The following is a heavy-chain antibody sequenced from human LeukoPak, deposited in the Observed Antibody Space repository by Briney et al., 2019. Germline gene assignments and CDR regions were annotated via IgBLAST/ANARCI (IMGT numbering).Heavy chain of an antibody. Sequence: ASVKVSCKASGYTFTSYGISWVRQAPGQGLEWMGWISAYNGNTNYAQKLQGRVTMTTDTSTSTAYMELRSLRSDDTAVYYCASPGEPVPYDAFDIWGQETMVTVSS. CDR1: GYTFTSYG. D-gene: IGHD7-27*01. CDR2: ISAYNGNT. V-gene: IGHV1-18*01. J-gene: IGHJ3*02. CDR3: ASPGEPVPYDAFDI.